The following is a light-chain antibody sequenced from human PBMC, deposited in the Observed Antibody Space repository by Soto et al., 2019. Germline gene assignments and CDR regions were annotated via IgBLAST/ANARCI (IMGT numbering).Light chain of an antibody. J-gene: IGKJ5*01. CDR3: QHLNSYLLT. V-gene: IGKV1-9*01. CDR2: AAS. CDR1: KDITTY. Sequence: DFQLAQSPSSLSASVGDRVTITCRASKDITTYLAWYQQKPGKAPNLLIYAASTLQSGVPSRFSGSGSGTECTLTISSLQPEDFATYYCQHLNSYLLTLGQGTRREIK.